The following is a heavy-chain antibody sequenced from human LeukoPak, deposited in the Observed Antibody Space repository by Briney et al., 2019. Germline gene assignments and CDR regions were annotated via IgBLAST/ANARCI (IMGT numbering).Heavy chain of an antibody. CDR3: AKGGHFSFFDV. Sequence: GGSLRLSCAASGFTFSNYSMTWVRQAPGKGLEWVSTISGNGDTTFYPDSVKGRFTLSRDNSKNTHYLQMNSLRLEDTALYYCAKGGHFSFFDVWGRGTLVTVSS. CDR2: ISGNGDTT. CDR1: GFTFSNYS. J-gene: IGHJ2*01. V-gene: IGHV3-23*01.